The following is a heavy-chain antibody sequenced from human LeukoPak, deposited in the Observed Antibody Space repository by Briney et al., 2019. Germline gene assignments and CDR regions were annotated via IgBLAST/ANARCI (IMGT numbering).Heavy chain of an antibody. CDR1: GFTVITND. V-gene: IGHV3-53*01. CDR3: ARGVEPLAANTLAY. Sequence: GGSLRLSCSASGFTVITNDMTWVRQAPGKGLEWVSVLYSDGNTKYADSVQGRFTISRDNSKNTLYLGMNSLSPDDTAVYYCARGVEPLAANTLAYWGQGTLVTVSS. D-gene: IGHD1-14*01. CDR2: LYSDGNT. J-gene: IGHJ4*02.